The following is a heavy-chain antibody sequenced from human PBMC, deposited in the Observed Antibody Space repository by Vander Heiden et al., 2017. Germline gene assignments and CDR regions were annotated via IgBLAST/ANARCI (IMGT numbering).Heavy chain of an antibody. CDR3: ARTRYGDYVAGGWYFDL. V-gene: IGHV3-33*01. J-gene: IGHJ2*01. Sequence: QVQLVESGGGVVQPGRSLRLSCAASGFTFSSYGMHWVRQAPGKGRGWVAVIWYDGSNKYYADAVKGRFTISRDNSKNTLYLQMNSLRAEDTAVYDCARTRYGDYVAGGWYFDLWGRGTLVTVSS. CDR2: IWYDGSNK. CDR1: GFTFSSYG. D-gene: IGHD4-17*01.